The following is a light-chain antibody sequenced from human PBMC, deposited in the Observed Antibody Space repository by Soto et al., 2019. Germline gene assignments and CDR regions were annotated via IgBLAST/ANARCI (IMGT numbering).Light chain of an antibody. CDR3: ASWDDSLNGVV. V-gene: IGLV1-36*01. Sequence: QSVLTQPPSVSEAPRQRVTISCSGSSSNIGINAVNWYQQLPGKAPKLLIYYDDLLPSGVSDRFSGSKSGTSASLAISGLQSEDEDDYYCASWDDSLNGVVFGGGTKLTVL. CDR2: YDD. J-gene: IGLJ2*01. CDR1: SSNIGINA.